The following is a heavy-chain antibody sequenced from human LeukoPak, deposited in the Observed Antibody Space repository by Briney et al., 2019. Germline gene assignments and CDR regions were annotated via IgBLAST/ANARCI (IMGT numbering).Heavy chain of an antibody. CDR1: GFTFSSYA. V-gene: IGHV3-23*01. CDR2: IRGSGGST. Sequence: HPGGSLRLSCAASGFTFSSYAMSWVRQAPGKGLEWVSAIRGSGGSTYYADSVKGRFTISRDNSKNTLYLQMNSLRAEDTAVYYCAKAPRRVAYFGYGMDVWGQGTTVTVSS. CDR3: AKAPRRVAYFGYGMDV. J-gene: IGHJ6*02. D-gene: IGHD2-21*01.